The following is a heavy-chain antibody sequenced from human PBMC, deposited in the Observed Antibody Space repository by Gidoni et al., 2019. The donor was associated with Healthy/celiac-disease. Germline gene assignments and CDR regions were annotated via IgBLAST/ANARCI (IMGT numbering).Heavy chain of an antibody. D-gene: IGHD5-18*01. CDR1: GGSISSSSYY. J-gene: IGHJ6*04. V-gene: IGHV4-39*01. CDR3: ARQGYSYGLRVVDV. CDR2: IYYSGST. Sequence: QLQLQESGPGLVKPSETLSLTCTVSGGSISSSSYYWGWIRQPPGQGLEWIGSIYYSGSTYYNPSLKSRVTISVDTSKNQFSLKLRSVTAADTAVYYCARQGYSYGLRVVDVWGKGTTVTVSS.